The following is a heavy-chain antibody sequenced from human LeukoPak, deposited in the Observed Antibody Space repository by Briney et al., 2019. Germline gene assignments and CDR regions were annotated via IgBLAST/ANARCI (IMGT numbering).Heavy chain of an antibody. CDR3: ARDEVVRPWYYYYGMDV. J-gene: IGHJ6*02. Sequence: PGGSLRLSCAASGFTFSSYAMHWVRQAPGKGLEWVAVISYDGSNKYYADSVKGRFTISRDNSKNTLYLQMNSLRAEDTAVYYCARDEVVRPWYYYYGMDVWGQGTTVTVSS. D-gene: IGHD2-15*01. CDR1: GFTFSSYA. CDR2: ISYDGSNK. V-gene: IGHV3-30-3*01.